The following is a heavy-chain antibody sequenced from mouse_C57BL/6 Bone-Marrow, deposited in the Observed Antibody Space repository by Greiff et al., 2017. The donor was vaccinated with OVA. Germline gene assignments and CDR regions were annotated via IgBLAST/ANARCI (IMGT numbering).Heavy chain of an antibody. CDR2: IYPRSGNT. CDR3: ARDYGSSYNDY. V-gene: IGHV1-81*01. Sequence: QVQLQQSGAELARPGASVKLSCKASGYTFTSYGISWVKQRPGQGLEWIGEIYPRSGNTSYNEKFKGKATLTADKSSSTAYMELRSLTSEDSAVDYCARDYGSSYNDYWGQGTMVTVSA. J-gene: IGHJ3*01. D-gene: IGHD1-1*01. CDR1: GYTFTSYG.